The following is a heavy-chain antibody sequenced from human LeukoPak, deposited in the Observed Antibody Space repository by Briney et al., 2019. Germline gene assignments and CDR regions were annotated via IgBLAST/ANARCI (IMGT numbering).Heavy chain of an antibody. Sequence: GESLKISCKASGYRFTTDYIGWVRQMPGKGLEWMGIIHPDVSETNYSPSFQGQVSMSVDKSITTAYLQWSSLKASDTAIYYCARQAYGSHFDAFDIWGQGTMVTVSS. J-gene: IGHJ3*02. CDR1: GYRFTTDY. CDR2: IHPDVSET. V-gene: IGHV5-51*01. D-gene: IGHD3-22*01. CDR3: ARQAYGSHFDAFDI.